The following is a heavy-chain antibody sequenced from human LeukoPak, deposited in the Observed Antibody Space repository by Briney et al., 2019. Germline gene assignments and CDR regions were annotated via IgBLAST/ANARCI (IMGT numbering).Heavy chain of an antibody. J-gene: IGHJ4*02. CDR2: TYYRSKWVN. CDR1: GDSVSSNSAT. CDR3: ARGRDTALGT. D-gene: IGHD5-18*01. V-gene: IGHV6-1*01. Sequence: SQTLSLTCAISGDSVSSNSATWNWIRQSPSRGLEWLGRTYYRSKWVNDYAVSVKSRLTINTDTSKNQVSLQLNSMTPEDTAVYYCARGRDTALGTWGQGTLVTVSS.